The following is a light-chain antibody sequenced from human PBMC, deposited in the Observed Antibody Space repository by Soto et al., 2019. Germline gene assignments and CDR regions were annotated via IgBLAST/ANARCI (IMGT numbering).Light chain of an antibody. V-gene: IGKV3-20*01. J-gene: IGKJ1*01. CDR2: GTS. Sequence: EIVLTQSPGTLSLSPGERATLSCRADRSVSDTLLTWFQQKPGQAPRLLIFGTSNRAPGIPDRFSGSGSGTDFTLTISRLEPDVFAVYYCQHYGDSSWTFGQGTKVENK. CDR3: QHYGDSSWT. CDR1: RSVSDTL.